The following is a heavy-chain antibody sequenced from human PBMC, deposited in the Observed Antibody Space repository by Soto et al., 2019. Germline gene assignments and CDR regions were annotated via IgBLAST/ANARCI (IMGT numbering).Heavy chain of an antibody. J-gene: IGHJ3*02. CDR1: GFTVSSNY. CDR3: ARALMTTVTGGAFDI. Sequence: EVQLVESGGGLVQPGGSLRLSCAASGFTVSSNYMTWVRQAPGKGLEWVSVIYSGGSTDYADSVKGRFTISRDNSKNTLYLQMNSLRAEDTAVYYCARALMTTVTGGAFDIWGQGTMVNVSS. V-gene: IGHV3-66*01. D-gene: IGHD4-17*01. CDR2: IYSGGST.